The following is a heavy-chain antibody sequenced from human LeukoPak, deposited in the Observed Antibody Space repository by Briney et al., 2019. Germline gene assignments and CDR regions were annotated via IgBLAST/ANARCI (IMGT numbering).Heavy chain of an antibody. Sequence: GGSLRLSCAASGFTFSSYGMSWVRQAPGKGLEWVSAISGSGGSTYYADSVKGRFTISRDNSKNTLYLQMNSLRAEDTAVYYCARYCSGGSCYSGYYYMDVWGKGTTVTIS. V-gene: IGHV3-23*01. CDR1: GFTFSSYG. D-gene: IGHD2-15*01. CDR3: ARYCSGGSCYSGYYYMDV. J-gene: IGHJ6*03. CDR2: ISGSGGST.